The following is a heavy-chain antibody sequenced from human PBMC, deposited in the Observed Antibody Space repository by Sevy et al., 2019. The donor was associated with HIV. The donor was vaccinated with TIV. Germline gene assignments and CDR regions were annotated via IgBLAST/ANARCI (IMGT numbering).Heavy chain of an antibody. Sequence: GESLKISCKASGYSFGTYWIVWVRQMPGGGLDWMGIIYPGDSDTRYSPSFRGQVTISADTSITTAFLHWSTLEASDTATYYCARRRQLWVAEILGDGGMDVWGQGTAVTVSS. CDR2: IYPGDSDT. V-gene: IGHV5-51*01. D-gene: IGHD3-16*01. CDR3: ARRRQLWVAEILGDGGMDV. J-gene: IGHJ6*02. CDR1: GYSFGTYW.